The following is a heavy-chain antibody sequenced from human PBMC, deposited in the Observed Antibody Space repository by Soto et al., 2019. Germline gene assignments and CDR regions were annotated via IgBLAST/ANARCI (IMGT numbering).Heavy chain of an antibody. Sequence: EVQLLESGGGLVQPGGSLRLSCAASGFTFSSYAMSWVRQAPGKGLEWVSAISGSGGSTYYADSVKGRFTISRDNSKNTLYLQMNSLRVEDTAVYYCAKDRYQLLSTVGYYFDYWGQGTLVTVSS. D-gene: IGHD2-2*01. V-gene: IGHV3-23*01. CDR3: AKDRYQLLSTVGYYFDY. CDR2: ISGSGGST. CDR1: GFTFSSYA. J-gene: IGHJ4*02.